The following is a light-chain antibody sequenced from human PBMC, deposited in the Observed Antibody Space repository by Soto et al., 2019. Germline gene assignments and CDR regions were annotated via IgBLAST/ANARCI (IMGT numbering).Light chain of an antibody. CDR1: SSDVGGYNY. CDR3: SSYTSSSCYV. V-gene: IGLV2-14*01. J-gene: IGLJ1*01. Sequence: QSALTQPASVSGSPGQSITISCTGTSSDVGGYNYVSWYQQHPGKAPKLMIYEVSNRPSGVSNRFSGSKSGNTASLTISGLQAEDEADYYCSSYTSSSCYVFGTGTKVTV. CDR2: EVS.